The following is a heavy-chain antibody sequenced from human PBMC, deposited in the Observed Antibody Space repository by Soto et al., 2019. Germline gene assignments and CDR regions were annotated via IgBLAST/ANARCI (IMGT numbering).Heavy chain of an antibody. V-gene: IGHV1-69*08. CDR3: ARSRGSYYSNFDS. CDR2: VIPILGAS. J-gene: IGHJ4*02. D-gene: IGHD3-10*01. Sequence: QVQLVQSGAEVKKPGSSVKVSCKASADTFTGYTVTWVRQAPGQGLEWVGRVIPILGASNFAQKFQGRVTISGDKSTDTAYMVLTGLTSEDTAVYYCARSRGSYYSNFDSWGQGTLVTVSS. CDR1: ADTFTGYT.